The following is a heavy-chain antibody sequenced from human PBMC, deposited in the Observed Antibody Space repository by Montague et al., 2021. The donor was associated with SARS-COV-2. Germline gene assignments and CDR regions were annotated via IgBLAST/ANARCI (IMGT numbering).Heavy chain of an antibody. J-gene: IGHJ6*02. D-gene: IGHD3-10*01. CDR3: ALNYFRVRSWYGMDV. CDR2: IYYSGST. CDR1: DGSISSYY. V-gene: IGHV4-59*12. Sequence: SETLSLTCTVSDGSISSYYWSWIRQPPGKGLEWIGYIYYSGSTNYNPSLKSRVTISVDTSKNQFSLKLSSVTAADTAVYYCALNYFRVRSWYGMDVWGQGTTVTVSS.